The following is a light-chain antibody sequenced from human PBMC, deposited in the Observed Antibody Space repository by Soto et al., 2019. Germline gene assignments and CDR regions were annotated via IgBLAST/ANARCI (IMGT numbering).Light chain of an antibody. J-gene: IGKJ5*01. V-gene: IGKV3D-20*02. CDR3: QQRNNWPPIT. Sequence: FVLTQSPGTVSLSPGERATLSCGASHTVVNDFLAWYQQRPGQAPRLLLYGVSRRATGIPDRFSGSGSGTDFTLTISRLEPEDFAVYYCQQRNNWPPITFGQGTRLEI. CDR1: HTVVNDF. CDR2: GVS.